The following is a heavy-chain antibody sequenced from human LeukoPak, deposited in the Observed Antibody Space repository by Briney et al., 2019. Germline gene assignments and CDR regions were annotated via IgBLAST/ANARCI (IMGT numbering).Heavy chain of an antibody. Sequence: SETLSLTCTVSGYSISSGYYWGWIRQPPGKGLEWIGSIYHSGSTYYNPSLKSRVTISVDTSKNQFSLKLSSVTAADTAVYYCARPRSYYYYYMDVWGKGTTVTISS. CDR2: IYHSGST. CDR3: ARPRSYYYYYMDV. V-gene: IGHV4-38-2*02. CDR1: GYSISSGYY. J-gene: IGHJ6*03.